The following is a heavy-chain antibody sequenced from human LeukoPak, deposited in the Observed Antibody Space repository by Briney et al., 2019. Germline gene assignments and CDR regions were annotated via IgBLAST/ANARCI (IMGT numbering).Heavy chain of an antibody. V-gene: IGHV3-48*01. Sequence: GGSLRLSCAASGFTFSSYSMNWVRQAPGKGLEWVSYISSSSSTIYYADSVKGRFTISRDNAKNSLYLQMNSLRAEDTAVYYCARDSRTDRDGYNAFDYWGQGTLVTVSS. CDR1: GFTFSSYS. D-gene: IGHD5-24*01. CDR3: ARDSRTDRDGYNAFDY. CDR2: ISSSSSTI. J-gene: IGHJ4*02.